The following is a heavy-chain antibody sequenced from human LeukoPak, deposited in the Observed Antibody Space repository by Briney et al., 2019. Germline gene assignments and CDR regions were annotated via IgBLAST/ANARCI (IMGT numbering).Heavy chain of an antibody. D-gene: IGHD2-2*01. CDR1: GGTFSSYA. Sequence: ASVKVSCKASGGTFSSYAISWVRQAPGQGLEWMGGIIPIFGTANYAQKFQGRVTITTDESTSTAYMELSSLRSEGTAVYYCALIPKYCSSTSCYLNGWFDPWGQGTLVTVSS. J-gene: IGHJ5*02. CDR3: ALIPKYCSSTSCYLNGWFDP. V-gene: IGHV1-69*05. CDR2: IIPIFGTA.